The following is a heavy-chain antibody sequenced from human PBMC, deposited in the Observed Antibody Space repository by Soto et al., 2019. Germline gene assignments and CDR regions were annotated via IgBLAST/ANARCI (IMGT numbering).Heavy chain of an antibody. CDR2: IIPIFGTA. CDR3: ATSGYSYGALDYYYGMDV. D-gene: IGHD5-18*01. V-gene: IGHV1-69*13. CDR1: GGTFSSYA. J-gene: IGHJ6*02. Sequence: SVKVSCKASGGTFSSYAISWVRQAPGQGLEWMGGIIPIFGTANYAQKFQGRVTITADESTSTAYMELSSLRSEDTAVYYCATSGYSYGALDYYYGMDVWGQGTTFTVSS.